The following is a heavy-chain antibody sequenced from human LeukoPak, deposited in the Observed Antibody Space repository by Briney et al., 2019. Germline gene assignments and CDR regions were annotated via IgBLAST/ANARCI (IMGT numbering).Heavy chain of an antibody. CDR1: GFTFSSHG. D-gene: IGHD1-26*01. J-gene: IGHJ4*02. Sequence: GGTLRLSCAASGFTFSSHGMSWVRQAPGKGLEWVAVVAHDEKTIFYADSLKGRFTVSRDNSKNTVYLHMNSLRDEDTAVYYCAREKQSGGTPFDYWGQGSLVTVSS. V-gene: IGHV3-30*03. CDR3: AREKQSGGTPFDY. CDR2: VAHDEKTI.